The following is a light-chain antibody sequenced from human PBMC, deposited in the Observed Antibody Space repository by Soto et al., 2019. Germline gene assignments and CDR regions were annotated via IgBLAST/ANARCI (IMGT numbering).Light chain of an antibody. CDR1: QSVSTN. Sequence: EAVMTQSPATLSVSPGERATLSCRASQSVSTNLAWYQQKPGQAPRLLIYDASTRATGIPVRFSGSGSGTEFTLSISSVQSEDFAIFYCQRYNRWPRTFGQGTKVEI. CDR2: DAS. V-gene: IGKV3-15*01. J-gene: IGKJ1*01. CDR3: QRYNRWPRT.